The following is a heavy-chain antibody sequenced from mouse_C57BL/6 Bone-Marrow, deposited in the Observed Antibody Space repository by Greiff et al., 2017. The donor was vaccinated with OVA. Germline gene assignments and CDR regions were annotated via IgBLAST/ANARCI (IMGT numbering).Heavy chain of an antibody. V-gene: IGHV1-15*01. J-gene: IGHJ4*01. CDR1: GYTFTDYE. Sequence: QVHVKQSGAELVRPGASVTLSCKASGYTFTDYEMHWVKQTPVHGLEWNGAIDPETGGTAYNQKFKGKAILTADKSSSTAYMELRSLTSEDSAVYYCTRGYSNYYAMDYWGQGTSVTVSS. D-gene: IGHD2-5*01. CDR2: IDPETGGT. CDR3: TRGYSNYYAMDY.